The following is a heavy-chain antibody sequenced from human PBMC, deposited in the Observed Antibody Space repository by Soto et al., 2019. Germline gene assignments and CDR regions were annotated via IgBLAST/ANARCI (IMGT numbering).Heavy chain of an antibody. J-gene: IGHJ4*02. CDR3: ARRDTSGYLRYFDN. Sequence: SVKVSCKASGGTLSSFINYPINWVRQAPGQGLEWMGGIVPNVGTVNYAQKFQGRVTITADKSTGTAYMELSSLRSEDTALYYCARRDTSGYLRYFDNWGQGTLVTVSS. D-gene: IGHD3-3*01. V-gene: IGHV1-69*06. CDR1: GGTLSSFINYP. CDR2: IVPNVGTV.